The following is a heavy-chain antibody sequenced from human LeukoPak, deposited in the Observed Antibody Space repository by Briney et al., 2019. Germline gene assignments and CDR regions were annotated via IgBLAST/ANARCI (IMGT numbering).Heavy chain of an antibody. D-gene: IGHD3-10*01. CDR2: IYDSGST. J-gene: IGHJ4*02. CDR1: GGSIRSSYYY. Sequence: SETLSLTCTVSGGSIRSSYYYWGWIRQPPGKGLEWIGSIYDSGSTYYNPSLKSRVTISVDTSKNQFSLKLNSVTAADTAVYYCARLGDGDYGDYWGQGTLVTVSS. V-gene: IGHV4-39*01. CDR3: ARLGDGDYGDY.